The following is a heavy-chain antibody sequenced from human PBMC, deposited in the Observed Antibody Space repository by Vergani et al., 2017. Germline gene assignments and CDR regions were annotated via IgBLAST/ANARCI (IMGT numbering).Heavy chain of an antibody. CDR3: ARTLNFYYGSEKGMDG. J-gene: IGHJ6*02. CDR1: GFTASSNY. CDR2: IYSGGST. D-gene: IGHD3-10*01. Sequence: EVQLAESGGGLVQPGGSLRLSRAASGFTASSNYMSWVRQAPGKGLEWGSVIYSGGSTYYADSVKGRFTISRDNSKNTLYLQMNSLRAEDTAVYYCARTLNFYYGSEKGMDGWGQGTTVTVSS. V-gene: IGHV3-66*02.